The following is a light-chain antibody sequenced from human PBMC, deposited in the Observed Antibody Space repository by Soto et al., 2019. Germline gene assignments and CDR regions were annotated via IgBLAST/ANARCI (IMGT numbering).Light chain of an antibody. V-gene: IGKV1-39*01. Sequence: DIQMTQSPSSLSASVGDRVSITCRASKSIRSHLNWFQHKPGKAPKVLIYGASSLQGGVPSRFSGSGSGTDFTLTIKSLQPEDFATYYCQQSFSSPFTFGPGTKVDVK. CDR2: GAS. CDR3: QQSFSSPFT. CDR1: KSIRSH. J-gene: IGKJ3*01.